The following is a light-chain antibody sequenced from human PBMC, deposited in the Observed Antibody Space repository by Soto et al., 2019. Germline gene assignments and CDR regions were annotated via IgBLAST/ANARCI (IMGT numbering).Light chain of an antibody. V-gene: IGKV1-13*02. CDR1: QGIRND. CDR3: QQYNSYPRT. Sequence: AIQLTQSPSSLSASVGDRVTITCRASQGIRNDLGWYQQKPGKAPKLLIYDASSLESGVPSRFSGSGSGTEFTLTISSLQPDDFATYYCQQYNSYPRTFGQGTKVDIK. CDR2: DAS. J-gene: IGKJ1*01.